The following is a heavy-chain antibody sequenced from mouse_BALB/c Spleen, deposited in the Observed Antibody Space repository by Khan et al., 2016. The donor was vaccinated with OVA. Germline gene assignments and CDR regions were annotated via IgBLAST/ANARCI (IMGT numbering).Heavy chain of an antibody. CDR3: ARKYYYGYAMDY. CDR1: GYSITSDYA. D-gene: IGHD1-1*01. Sequence: EVQLQESGPGLVKPSQSLSLTCPVTGYSITSDYAWDWIRQFPGNKLEWMGYISYGGSTSYNPSLKSRISITRDTSKNQFFLQLNSVTTEDTATYYCARKYYYGYAMDYWGQGTSGTVSS. J-gene: IGHJ4*01. V-gene: IGHV3-2*02. CDR2: ISYGGST.